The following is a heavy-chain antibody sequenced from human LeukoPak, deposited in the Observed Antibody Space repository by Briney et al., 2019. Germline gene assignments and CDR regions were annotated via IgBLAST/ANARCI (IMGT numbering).Heavy chain of an antibody. CDR2: ISGRGDST. Sequence: GGSLRLSCAASGFTFSSYAMSWVRQAPGKGLEWVSTISGRGDSTYYADSVKGRFTISRDNSKNTLFLQMNSLRAEDTAVYFCANVFTQLWSRGAFDIWGQGTTATVSS. V-gene: IGHV3-23*01. CDR1: GFTFSSYA. J-gene: IGHJ3*02. D-gene: IGHD1-1*01. CDR3: ANVFTQLWSRGAFDI.